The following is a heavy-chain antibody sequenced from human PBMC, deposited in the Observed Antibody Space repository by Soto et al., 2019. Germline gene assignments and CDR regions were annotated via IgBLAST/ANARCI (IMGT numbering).Heavy chain of an antibody. Sequence: ASVKVSCKASGYTFTSYAMHWVRQAPGQRLEWMGWINAGNGNTKYSQKFQGRVTITRDTSASTAYMELSSLRSEDTAVYYCARGPTDAVTTCHYWGQGTLVTVSS. D-gene: IGHD4-17*01. V-gene: IGHV1-3*01. J-gene: IGHJ4*02. CDR2: INAGNGNT. CDR1: GYTFTSYA. CDR3: ARGPTDAVTTCHY.